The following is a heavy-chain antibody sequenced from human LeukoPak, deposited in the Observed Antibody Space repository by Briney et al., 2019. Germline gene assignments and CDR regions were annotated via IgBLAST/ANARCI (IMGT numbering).Heavy chain of an antibody. J-gene: IGHJ4*02. CDR1: GFTFSSYA. CDR2: ISGSGGST. V-gene: IGHV3-23*01. CDR3: AKDRPNPMYYYVSSGYYLFDY. D-gene: IGHD3-22*01. Sequence: GGSLRLSCAASGFTFSSYATSWVRQAPGKGLEWASAISGSGGSTYYADSVKGRFTISRDNSKNTLYLQMNSLRAEDTAVYYCAKDRPNPMYYYVSSGYYLFDYWGQGTLVTVSS.